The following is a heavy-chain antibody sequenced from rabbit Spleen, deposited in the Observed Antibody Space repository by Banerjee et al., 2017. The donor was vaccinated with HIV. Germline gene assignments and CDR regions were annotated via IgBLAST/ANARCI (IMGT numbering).Heavy chain of an antibody. Sequence: QEQVVESGGGLVQPEGSLTLTCTASGFTISSSDYMCWVRQAPGRGLEWIGCIYVGSGSTHYASWAKGRFTMYKTSSTTVTLQLTSLTAADTATYFCARDGYSRGWGIVLYYFNLWGPGTLVTVS. D-gene: IGHD4-1*01. V-gene: IGHV1S45*01. J-gene: IGHJ4*01. CDR1: GFTISSSDY. CDR3: ARDGYSRGWGIVLYYFNL. CDR2: IYVGSGST.